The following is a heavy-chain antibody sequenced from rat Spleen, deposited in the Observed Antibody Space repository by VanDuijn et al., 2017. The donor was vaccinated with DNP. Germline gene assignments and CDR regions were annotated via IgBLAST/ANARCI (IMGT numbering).Heavy chain of an antibody. V-gene: IGHV5-25*01. J-gene: IGHJ2*01. CDR3: ARPDH. CDR1: GFTFSNYD. Sequence: EVQLVESGGGLVQPGESLKVSCAASGFTFSNYDMAWVRQAPTKGLEWVASISPNGDSTYYRDSVKGRFTMSRDNGKSILYLQMDSLRSDDTATYYCARPDHWGQGVMVTVSS. CDR2: ISPNGDST.